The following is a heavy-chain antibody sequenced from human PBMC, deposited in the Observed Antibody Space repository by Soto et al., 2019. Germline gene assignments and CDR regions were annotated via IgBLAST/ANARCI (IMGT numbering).Heavy chain of an antibody. J-gene: IGHJ3*02. D-gene: IGHD3-3*01. V-gene: IGHV3-7*01. CDR2: IKQDGSEK. Sequence: GGSLRLSCAASGFPFSSYWMSWVRQAPGKGLEWVANIKQDGSEKYYVDSVKGRFTISRDNAKNSLYLQMNSLRAEDTAVYYSARVRAIFTDAFDIWGQGTMVTVSS. CDR1: GFPFSSYW. CDR3: ARVRAIFTDAFDI.